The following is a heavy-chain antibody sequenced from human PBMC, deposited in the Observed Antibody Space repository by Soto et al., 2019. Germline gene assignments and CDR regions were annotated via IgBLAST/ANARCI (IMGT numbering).Heavy chain of an antibody. J-gene: IGHJ3*01. CDR2: VYFRGHS. CDR1: DDSINADNYY. CDR3: SRLVRSLEWLATDAFDV. D-gene: IGHD3-3*01. V-gene: IGHV4-39*01. Sequence: QLQLQESGPGLVKPSETLSLTCSVSDDSINADNYYWGWIRQPPGKGLEWVGHVYFRGHSYYNPSLHSRLTISVDTSKRQFSLNLTSVTAADTAVYFCSRLVRSLEWLATDAFDVWGQGRLVTVSA.